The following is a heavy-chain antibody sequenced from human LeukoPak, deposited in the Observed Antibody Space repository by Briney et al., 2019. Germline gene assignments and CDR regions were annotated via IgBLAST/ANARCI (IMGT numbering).Heavy chain of an antibody. Sequence: GGSLRLSCAASGFTVSTNYMSWFRQASGKGLEWVSVIYSGGSTYYADSVKGRFTISRDNSKNTLYLQMSSLRAEDTAVYYCARDRGGYCSSTSCYRPDAFDIWGQGTMVTVSS. CDR2: IYSGGST. CDR3: ARDRGGYCSSTSCYRPDAFDI. CDR1: GFTVSTNY. J-gene: IGHJ3*02. D-gene: IGHD2-2*01. V-gene: IGHV3-66*02.